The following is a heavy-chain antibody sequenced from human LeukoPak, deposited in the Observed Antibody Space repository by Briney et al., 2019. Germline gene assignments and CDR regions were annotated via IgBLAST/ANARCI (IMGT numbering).Heavy chain of an antibody. CDR2: ISSSSSYI. CDR1: GFTFSSYS. D-gene: IGHD3-3*01. CDR3: ARVRERITIFGVVEN. Sequence: GGSLRLSCAASGFTFSSYSMNWVRQAPGKGLEWVSSISSSSSYIYYADSVKGRFTISRDNAKNSLYLQMNSLRSDDTAVYYCARVRERITIFGVVENWGQGTLVTVSS. V-gene: IGHV3-21*04. J-gene: IGHJ4*02.